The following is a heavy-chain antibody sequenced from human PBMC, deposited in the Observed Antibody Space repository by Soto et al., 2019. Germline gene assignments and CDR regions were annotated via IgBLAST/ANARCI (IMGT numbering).Heavy chain of an antibody. D-gene: IGHD3-16*01. Sequence: QVQLQESGPGLVKPSQTLSLTCNVSGVSISSSSYYWSWIRQNPGKGLEWIGYISYSGNTHYNPSLKSRVTISRDTSENQFSLRLSSVTAADTAVYFCARDGNAYYRFDYWGQGSLVTVSS. CDR1: GVSISSSSYY. V-gene: IGHV4-31*03. CDR2: ISYSGNT. CDR3: ARDGNAYYRFDY. J-gene: IGHJ4*02.